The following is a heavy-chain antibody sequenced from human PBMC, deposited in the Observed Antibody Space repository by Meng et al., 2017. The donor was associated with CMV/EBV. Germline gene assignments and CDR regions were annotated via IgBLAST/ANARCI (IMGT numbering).Heavy chain of an antibody. Sequence: QVQLVQCGGEVKKPGSSVKVSCKASGGTFSSYAISWVRQAPGQGLEWMGGIIPIFGTANYAQKFQGRVTITADESTSTAYMELSSLRSEDTAVYYCAREGGIVVVPAAPGWFDPWGQGTLVTVSS. D-gene: IGHD2-2*01. J-gene: IGHJ5*02. CDR3: AREGGIVVVPAAPGWFDP. CDR1: GGTFSSYA. V-gene: IGHV1-69*12. CDR2: IIPIFGTA.